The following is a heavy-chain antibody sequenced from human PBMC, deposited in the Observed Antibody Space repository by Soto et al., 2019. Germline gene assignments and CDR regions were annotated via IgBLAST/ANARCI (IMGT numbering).Heavy chain of an antibody. V-gene: IGHV4-39*01. J-gene: IGHJ4*02. D-gene: IGHD3-16*01. CDR2: IYYSGST. CDR1: GGSISSSSYY. Sequence: SETLSLTCTVSGGSISSSSYYWGWIRQPPGKGLEWIGSIYYSGSTYYNPSLKSRVTISVDTSKNQFSLKLSSVTAADTAVYYCARHQRGSLLDYWGQGTLVTVSS. CDR3: ARHQRGSLLDY.